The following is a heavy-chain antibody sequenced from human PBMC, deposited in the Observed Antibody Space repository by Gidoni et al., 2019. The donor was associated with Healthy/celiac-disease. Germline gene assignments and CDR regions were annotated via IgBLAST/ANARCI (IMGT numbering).Heavy chain of an antibody. CDR2: IYYRGST. CDR1: GGSISSGGYC. V-gene: IGHV4-31*01. J-gene: IGHJ5*02. Sequence: QVQLHESGTGLVKPSPPLSLTCTVSGGSISSGGYCWSWIRQHPGKGLEWIGYIYYRGSTYYNPSLKSLVTISVDTSKNQFSLKLSSVTAANTAVYYCARVGPGWIVGWFDPWGQGTLVTVSS. D-gene: IGHD3-22*01. CDR3: ARVGPGWIVGWFDP.